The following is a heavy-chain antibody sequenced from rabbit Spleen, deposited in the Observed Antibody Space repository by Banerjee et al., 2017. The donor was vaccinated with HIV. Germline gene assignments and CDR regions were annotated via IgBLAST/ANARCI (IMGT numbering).Heavy chain of an antibody. CDR2: IHPASGTT. J-gene: IGHJ4*01. Sequence: QSLEESGGDLVKPGASLTLTCTASGFSFSTSYHMCWVRQTPGKGLKWIACIHPASGTTYYATWAKGRFTISKTSSTTVTLQMISLTVADTATYFCARGHNSVAYYGDLWGQGTLVTVS. CDR3: ARGHNSVAYYGDL. V-gene: IGHV1S40*01. CDR1: GFSFSTSYH. D-gene: IGHD6-1*01.